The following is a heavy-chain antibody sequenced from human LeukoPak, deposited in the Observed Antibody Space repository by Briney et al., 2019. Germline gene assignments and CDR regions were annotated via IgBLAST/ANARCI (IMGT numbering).Heavy chain of an antibody. V-gene: IGHV1-2*06. CDR3: ARGYCSGGSCYSVENWFDP. CDR2: INHNSGGT. J-gene: IGHJ5*02. CDR1: VYPFPVYY. Sequence: GASVKVSCKAAVYPFPVYYTLWVRHAPGQGLEGMGRINHNSGGTNYAQKFQGRVTMTRDTSISTAYMELSRLRSDDTAVYYCARGYCSGGSCYSVENWFDPWGRGTLVTVSS. D-gene: IGHD2-15*01.